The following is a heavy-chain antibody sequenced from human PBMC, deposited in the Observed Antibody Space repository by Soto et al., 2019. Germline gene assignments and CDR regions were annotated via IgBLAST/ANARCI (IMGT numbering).Heavy chain of an antibody. D-gene: IGHD2-2*01. CDR3: AGVGFVVVPAAMDSDWFDP. CDR2: ISAYNGNT. CDR1: GYTITSYG. J-gene: IGHJ5*02. Sequence: GASVKVSCKDSGYTITSYGISCVRQAPGQGLEWMGWISAYNGNTNYAQKLQGRVTMTTDTSTSTAYMELRSLRSDDTAVYYCAGVGFVVVPAAMDSDWFDPWGQGTLVTVSS. V-gene: IGHV1-18*01.